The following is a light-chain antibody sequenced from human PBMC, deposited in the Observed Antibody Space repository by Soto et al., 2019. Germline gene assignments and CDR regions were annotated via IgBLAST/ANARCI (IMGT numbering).Light chain of an antibody. CDR1: QSVSDK. V-gene: IGKV3-15*01. CDR2: RAS. Sequence: EVLMTQSPDTLYVSPGERVTLSCRASQSVSDKLAWYQQKPGQGPRLLVYRASTRTLGIPARFSGSESGTEFTLTISSLQSEDFAIYYCQQYNTWPITFGQGTRLEIK. J-gene: IGKJ5*01. CDR3: QQYNTWPIT.